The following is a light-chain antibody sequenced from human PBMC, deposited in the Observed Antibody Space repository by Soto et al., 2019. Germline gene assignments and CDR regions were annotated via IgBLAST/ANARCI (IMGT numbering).Light chain of an antibody. V-gene: IGKV1-39*01. Sequence: DIQLTPFPSSLSVCLGHRVAITSTSSQSISSYLKWYQQKPGKAPKLLIYAASSLQSGVPSRFSGSGSGTDFTLTISSLQTEDFAPYSCKQSYSTPRTFGKGTKVDIK. J-gene: IGKJ1*01. CDR2: AAS. CDR1: QSISSY. CDR3: KQSYSTPRT.